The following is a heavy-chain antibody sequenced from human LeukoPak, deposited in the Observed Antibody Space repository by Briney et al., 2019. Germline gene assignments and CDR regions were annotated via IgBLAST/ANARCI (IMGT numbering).Heavy chain of an antibody. D-gene: IGHD3-3*01. J-gene: IGHJ5*02. CDR1: GFTFISYW. CDR3: ARAIYLWSGYYTGWFDP. CDR2: IKQDGSEK. V-gene: IGHV3-7*01. Sequence: GGSLRLSCAASGFTFISYWMSWVRQAPGKGLEWVANIKQDGSEKYYVDSVKGRFTISRDNAKNSLYLQMNSLRAEDTAVYYCARAIYLWSGYYTGWFDPWGQGTLVTVSS.